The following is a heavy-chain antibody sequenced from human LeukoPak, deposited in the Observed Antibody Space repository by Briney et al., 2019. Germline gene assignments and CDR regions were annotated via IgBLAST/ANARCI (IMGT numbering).Heavy chain of an antibody. CDR3: ARDREGDYGSGGYTPLDY. CDR1: GFTFSSYS. CDR2: ISSSSSYI. V-gene: IGHV3-21*01. D-gene: IGHD3-10*01. Sequence: GALRLSCAASGFTFSSYSMNWVRQAPGKGLEWVSSISSSSSYIYYADSVKGRFTISRDNAKNSLYLQMNSLRAEGTAVYYCARDREGDYGSGGYTPLDYWGQGTLVTVSS. J-gene: IGHJ4*02.